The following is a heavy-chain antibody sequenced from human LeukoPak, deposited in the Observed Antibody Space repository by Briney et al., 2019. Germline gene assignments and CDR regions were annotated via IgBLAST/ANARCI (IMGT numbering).Heavy chain of an antibody. J-gene: IGHJ4*02. CDR1: GGSISSYY. Sequence: SETLSLTCTVSGGSISSYYWSWIRQPAGKGLEWIGRIYTSGSTNYNPSLKSRVTMSVDTSKNQFSLKLSSVTAADTGVYYCARVPDFTARPCDSWGPGTLVTVSS. CDR2: IYTSGST. V-gene: IGHV4-4*07. CDR3: ARVPDFTARPCDS. D-gene: IGHD2-21*02.